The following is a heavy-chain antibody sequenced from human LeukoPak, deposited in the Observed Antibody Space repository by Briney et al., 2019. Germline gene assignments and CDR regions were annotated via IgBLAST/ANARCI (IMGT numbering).Heavy chain of an antibody. CDR1: GYTFTIYG. V-gene: IGHV1-18*01. D-gene: IGHD1-26*01. Sequence: ASVTVSCTASGYTFTIYGISWVRQAPGQGLEWMGWISAYNGNTNYAQKLQGRVTMTTDTSTSTAYMELRSLRSDDTAVYYCARDPSGGYYYYYGMDVWGQGTTVTVSS. J-gene: IGHJ6*02. CDR3: ARDPSGGYYYYYGMDV. CDR2: ISAYNGNT.